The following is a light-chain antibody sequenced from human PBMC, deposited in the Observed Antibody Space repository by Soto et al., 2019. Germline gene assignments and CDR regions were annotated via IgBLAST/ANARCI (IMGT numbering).Light chain of an antibody. Sequence: QSALTQPPSASGSLGRSVTISCTGTSSDVGAYNYVSWYQQHPGKAPKLMIYEVTRRPSGVPDRFSGSKSGNTASLNVSGLQAEDEADYYCCSYADNTAYVFGTGTKVTVL. CDR1: SSDVGAYNY. CDR2: EVT. V-gene: IGLV2-8*01. CDR3: CSYADNTAYV. J-gene: IGLJ1*01.